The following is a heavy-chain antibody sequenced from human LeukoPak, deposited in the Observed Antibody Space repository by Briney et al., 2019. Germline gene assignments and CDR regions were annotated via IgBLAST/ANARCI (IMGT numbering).Heavy chain of an antibody. V-gene: IGHV4-39*01. D-gene: IGHD6-13*01. CDR3: ARVLAEFDY. CDR2: IYHSGST. J-gene: IGHJ4*02. Sequence: SETLSLTCTVSNGSISSDTYFWSWIRQPPGKGLEWIGSIYHSGSTNYNPSLKSRVTISVDTSKNQFSLKLSSVTAADTAVYYCARVLAEFDYWGQGTLVTVSS. CDR1: NGSISSDTYF.